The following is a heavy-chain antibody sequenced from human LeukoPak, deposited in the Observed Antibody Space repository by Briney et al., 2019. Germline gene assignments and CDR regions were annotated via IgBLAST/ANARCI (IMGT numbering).Heavy chain of an antibody. CDR1: GGTFSSYA. V-gene: IGHV1-69*05. CDR3: ARGGIAAAGRFDY. D-gene: IGHD6-13*01. Sequence: SVKVSCKASGGTFSSYAISWVRQAPGQGLEWMRGIIPIFGTANYAQKFQGRVTITTDESTSTAYMELSSLGSEDTAVYYCARGGIAAAGRFDYWGQGTLVIVSS. J-gene: IGHJ4*02. CDR2: IIPIFGTA.